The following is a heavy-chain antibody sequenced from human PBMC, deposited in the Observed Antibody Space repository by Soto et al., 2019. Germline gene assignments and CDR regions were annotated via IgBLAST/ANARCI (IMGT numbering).Heavy chain of an antibody. CDR2: FFYRGTT. Sequence: KPSETLSLTCTVSGGTSGTHFWNWIRQPPGKGLEWIGYFFYRGTTNYNPSLKSRVTISEDTSKNQFSLRLTSVTPADTAVYYCARSPQYTHGWNGAFDYWGLGTLVTVSS. CDR3: ARSPQYTHGWNGAFDY. V-gene: IGHV4-59*11. D-gene: IGHD1-1*01. CDR1: GGTSGTHF. J-gene: IGHJ4*02.